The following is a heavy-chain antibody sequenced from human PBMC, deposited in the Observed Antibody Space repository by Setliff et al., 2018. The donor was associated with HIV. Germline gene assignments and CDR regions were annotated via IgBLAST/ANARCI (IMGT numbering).Heavy chain of an antibody. CDR1: GYTFTGYY. CDR3: ARVQRITMVLREGGFDP. CDR2: INPNSGGT. J-gene: IGHJ5*02. D-gene: IGHD3-10*01. Sequence: ASVKVSCKASGYTFTGYYMHWVRQAPGQGLEWMGWINPNSGGTNYAQKFQGWVTMTRDTSISTAYMELSRLRSDDTAVYYCARVQRITMVLREGGFDPWGQGTEVTVSS. V-gene: IGHV1-2*04.